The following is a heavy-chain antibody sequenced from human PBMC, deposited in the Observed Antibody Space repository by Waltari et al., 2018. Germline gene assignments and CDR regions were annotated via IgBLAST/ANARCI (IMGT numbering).Heavy chain of an antibody. Sequence: QVQLQRWGAGLLKPWGTLSLPCAVYGGSFSGYYWGWIGRPPGKGLELMGEINLGGSTNYTPSLKSRVTISVDTSKNQFSLKLSSVTAADTAVYYCARGRAGVFMITFGGVIAPFDIWGQGTMVTVSS. D-gene: IGHD3-16*02. V-gene: IGHV4-34*01. J-gene: IGHJ3*02. CDR1: GGSFSGYY. CDR2: INLGGST. CDR3: ARGRAGVFMITFGGVIAPFDI.